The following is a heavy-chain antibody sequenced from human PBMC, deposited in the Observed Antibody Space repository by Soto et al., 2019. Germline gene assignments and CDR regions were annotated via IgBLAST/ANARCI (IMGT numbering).Heavy chain of an antibody. CDR2: INHSGST. D-gene: IGHD3-16*01. Sequence: KASETLSLTCAVYGGSFSGYQWSWVRQAPGKGLEWIGEINHSGSTNYNPSLKSRVTISIDTSKNQFSLMLTSVTAADTAMYFCARYGEVTPRRYGMDVWGQGTTVTVS. J-gene: IGHJ6*02. CDR3: ARYGEVTPRRYGMDV. CDR1: GGSFSGYQ. V-gene: IGHV4-34*01.